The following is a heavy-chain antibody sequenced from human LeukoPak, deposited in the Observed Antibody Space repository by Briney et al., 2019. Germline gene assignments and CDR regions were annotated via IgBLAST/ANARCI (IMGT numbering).Heavy chain of an antibody. CDR2: INPNSGGT. CDR3: ARAKGVAVAGTWWLSNYFDY. Sequence: ASVTVSCKASGYTFTGYYMHWVRQAPGQGLEWMGWINPNSGGTNYAQKFQGRVTMTRDTSISTAYMELSRLRSDDTAVYYCARAKGVAVAGTWWLSNYFDYWGQGTLVTVSS. D-gene: IGHD6-19*01. V-gene: IGHV1-2*02. J-gene: IGHJ4*02. CDR1: GYTFTGYY.